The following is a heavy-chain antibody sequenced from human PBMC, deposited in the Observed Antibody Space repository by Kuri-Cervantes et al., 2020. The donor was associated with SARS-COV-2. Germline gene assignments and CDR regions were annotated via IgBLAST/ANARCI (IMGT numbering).Heavy chain of an antibody. CDR2: IRYDGSNK. J-gene: IGHJ4*02. Sequence: GGSLRLSCAASGFTFSSYGMHWVRQAPGKGLEWVALIRYDGSNKYYADSVKGRFTISRDNSKNTLYLQMNSLRAEDTAVYYCANALSGSFAFDYWGQGTLVTVSS. CDR3: ANALSGSFAFDY. V-gene: IGHV3-30*02. D-gene: IGHD1-26*01. CDR1: GFTFSSYG.